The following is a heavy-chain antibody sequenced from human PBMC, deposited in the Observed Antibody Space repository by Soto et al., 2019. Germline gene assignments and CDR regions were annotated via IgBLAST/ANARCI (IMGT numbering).Heavy chain of an antibody. Sequence: GGSLRLSCAASGFTFSSYTIHWVRQAPGEGLEWVAVISYDGSNKYYADSVKGRFTISRDNSKNTLYLQMNSLRAEDTAVYYCARDGNYYGSGRYYYYYGMDVWGQGTTVTVSS. J-gene: IGHJ6*02. D-gene: IGHD3-10*01. CDR3: ARDGNYYGSGRYYYYYGMDV. CDR2: ISYDGSNK. V-gene: IGHV3-30-3*01. CDR1: GFTFSSYT.